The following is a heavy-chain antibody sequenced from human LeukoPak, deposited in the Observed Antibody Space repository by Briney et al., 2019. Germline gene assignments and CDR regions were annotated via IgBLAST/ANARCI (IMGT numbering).Heavy chain of an antibody. Sequence: GGSLRLSCAASEFSVGSNYMTWVRQAPGKGLECVSVIYSDSNTYYADSVKGRFTISRDNSKNTLYLQMSSLRAEDTAVYYCAKGGISTIVRGVIGYMDVWGKGTTVTISS. J-gene: IGHJ6*03. V-gene: IGHV3-66*01. CDR2: IYSDSNT. D-gene: IGHD3-10*01. CDR3: AKGGISTIVRGVIGYMDV. CDR1: EFSVGSNY.